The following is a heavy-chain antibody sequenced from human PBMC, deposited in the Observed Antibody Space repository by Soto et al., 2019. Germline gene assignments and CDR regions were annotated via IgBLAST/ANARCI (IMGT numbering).Heavy chain of an antibody. CDR1: GVTFSAYS. CDR3: ARDRRIAAAADFYFDS. V-gene: IGHV3-48*01. J-gene: IGHJ4*02. Sequence: GGSLRLWWAASGVTFSAYSMNWVRQAPGKGLEWVSYISSRTNTIYYADSVQGRFTISRDDAKNSLYLQMDSLRAEDTAVYYCARDRRIAAAADFYFDSWGQGTLVTVSS. CDR2: ISSRTNTI. D-gene: IGHD6-13*01.